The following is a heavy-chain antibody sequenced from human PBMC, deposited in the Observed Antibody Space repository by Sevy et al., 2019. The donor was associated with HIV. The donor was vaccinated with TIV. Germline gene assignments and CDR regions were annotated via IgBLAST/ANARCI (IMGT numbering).Heavy chain of an antibody. Sequence: SETLSLTCTVSGDSISNYYWTWIRQPPGKGLEWIGYIYFSGSTDYNPSLKSRVTISVDTSKNQFSLKLSSVTAADTAVYYCARDGYSYGYPYYYYGMDVWGQGTTFTVSS. CDR2: IYFSGST. D-gene: IGHD5-18*01. CDR3: ARDGYSYGYPYYYYGMDV. CDR1: GDSISNYY. V-gene: IGHV4-59*01. J-gene: IGHJ6*01.